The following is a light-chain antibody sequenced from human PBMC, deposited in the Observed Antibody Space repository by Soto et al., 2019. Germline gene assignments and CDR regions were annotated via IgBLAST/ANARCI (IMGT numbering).Light chain of an antibody. Sequence: EIVMTQSPATLSVSPGERATLSCRASQSVSSNFAWYQQKPGQAPRLLIYGTSTRATGIPPMFSGSGSGTEFTLTISSLQSEDFAVYYCQQYNRWPYTFGQWTKLEIK. CDR2: GTS. J-gene: IGKJ2*01. V-gene: IGKV3-15*01. CDR3: QQYNRWPYT. CDR1: QSVSSN.